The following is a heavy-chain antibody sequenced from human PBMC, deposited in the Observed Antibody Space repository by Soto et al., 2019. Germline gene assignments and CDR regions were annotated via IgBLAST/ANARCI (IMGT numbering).Heavy chain of an antibody. CDR1: GFTFNDYN. Sequence: GGSLRLSCAASGFTFNDYNMNWVRQAPGKGLEWVAYIRSTSTSIHYADSVMGRFTISRDSAKNSLYLQMNSLRDEDTAVYYCARESLPVTRRVGFYYDMDVWGQGTTVTVSS. V-gene: IGHV3-48*02. CDR2: IRSTSTSI. CDR3: ARESLPVTRRVGFYYDMDV. J-gene: IGHJ6*01. D-gene: IGHD4-4*01.